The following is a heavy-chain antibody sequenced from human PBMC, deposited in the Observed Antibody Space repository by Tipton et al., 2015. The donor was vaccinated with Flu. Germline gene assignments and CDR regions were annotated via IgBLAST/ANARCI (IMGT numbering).Heavy chain of an antibody. D-gene: IGHD6-6*01. CDR3: ARDEGVVNYYFGMDV. J-gene: IGHJ6*02. CDR1: GFSLSSYA. Sequence: SLRLSCAASGFSLSSYAMSWIRQAPGKGLEWVAVIWYDGSNEHYSDSVKGRFTISRDNSKKTLYLQMNNLKVEDTAVYYCARDEGVVNYYFGMDVWGQGTTATVSS. V-gene: IGHV3-33*08. CDR2: IWYDGSNE.